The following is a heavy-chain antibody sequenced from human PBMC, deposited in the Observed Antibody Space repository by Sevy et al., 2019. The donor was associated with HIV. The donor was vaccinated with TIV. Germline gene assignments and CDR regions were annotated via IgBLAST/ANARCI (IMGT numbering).Heavy chain of an antibody. Sequence: ASVKVSCKASGYTFTSYGISWVRQAPGQGLEWMGWISAYNGNTNYAQKLQGRVTMTTDTSTSTAYVELRSLRSDDTAVYYCARALPPVPSYYYYYMDVWGKGTTVTVSS. J-gene: IGHJ6*03. CDR2: ISAYNGNT. D-gene: IGHD2-2*01. CDR1: GYTFTSYG. V-gene: IGHV1-18*04. CDR3: ARALPPVPSYYYYYMDV.